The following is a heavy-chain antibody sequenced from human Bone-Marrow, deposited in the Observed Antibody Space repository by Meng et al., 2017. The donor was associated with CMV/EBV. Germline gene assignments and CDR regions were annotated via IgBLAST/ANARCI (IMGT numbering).Heavy chain of an antibody. CDR2: IYYSGST. CDR1: GGSISSYY. D-gene: IGHD3-3*01. V-gene: IGHV4-59*01. J-gene: IGHJ6*02. Sequence: SETLSLTCTVSGGSISSYYWSWIRQPPGKGLEWIGYIYYSGSTNYNPSLKSRVTISVDTSKNQFSLKLSSVTAADTAVYYCAREGGFLEWFGPYYYGMDVWGQGTTVTVSS. CDR3: AREGGFLEWFGPYYYGMDV.